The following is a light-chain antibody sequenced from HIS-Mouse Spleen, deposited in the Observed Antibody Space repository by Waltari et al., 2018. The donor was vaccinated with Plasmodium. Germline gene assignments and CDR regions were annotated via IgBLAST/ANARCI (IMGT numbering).Light chain of an antibody. CDR3: YSTDSSGNHRV. V-gene: IGLV3-10*01. J-gene: IGLJ3*02. CDR2: EDS. Sequence: SYELTQPPSVSVSHGQTARITCSGDALPKQSAYWYQQKSGQAPVLVSYEDSKRPPGIPERFSGSSSGTMATLTISGAQVEDEADYYCYSTDSSGNHRVFGGGTKLTVL. CDR1: ALPKQS.